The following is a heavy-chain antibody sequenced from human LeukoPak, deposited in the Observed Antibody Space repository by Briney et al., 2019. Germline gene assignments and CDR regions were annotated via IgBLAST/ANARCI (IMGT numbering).Heavy chain of an antibody. CDR3: ARPDGGGSGSWGAYDM. CDR2: VYSGGST. J-gene: IGHJ3*02. D-gene: IGHD3-10*01. Sequence: PGGSLRLSCAASGFTVSTNYMNWVRQAPGKGLEWVSVVYSGGSTYYADSVKGRFTISRDNAKNSLYLQMNSLRAEDTAVYYCARPDGGGSGSWGAYDMWGQGTMVTVSS. V-gene: IGHV3-53*01. CDR1: GFTVSTNY.